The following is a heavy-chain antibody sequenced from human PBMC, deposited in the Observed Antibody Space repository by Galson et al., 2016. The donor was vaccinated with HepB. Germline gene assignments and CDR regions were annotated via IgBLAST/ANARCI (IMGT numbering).Heavy chain of an antibody. CDR2: IYSSGST. Sequence: TLSLTCSVSGDSISTEYYFWSWIRQHPGKGLGWIGRIYSSGSTHYNPSLKSRLTISVDRSKNQFSLKLSSVTAADTAVYYCARGGDTYFGSGRASYFFDFWGQGTVVTVSS. CDR1: GDSISTEYYF. V-gene: IGHV4-31*03. CDR3: ARGGDTYFGSGRASYFFDF. D-gene: IGHD3-10*01. J-gene: IGHJ4*02.